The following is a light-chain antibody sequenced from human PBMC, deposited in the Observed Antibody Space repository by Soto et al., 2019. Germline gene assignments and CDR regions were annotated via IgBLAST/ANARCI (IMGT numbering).Light chain of an antibody. CDR2: EVN. Sequence: QSALTQPASVSGSPGQSITISCTGTSSDFGNYNLVSWYQQHPGKVPKLILFEVNKRPSGVSGRFSGSKSGNTASLTISGLQAEDEADYYCSSYTSSSTPYVFGTGTKLTVL. V-gene: IGLV2-14*02. J-gene: IGLJ1*01. CDR1: SSDFGNYNL. CDR3: SSYTSSSTPYV.